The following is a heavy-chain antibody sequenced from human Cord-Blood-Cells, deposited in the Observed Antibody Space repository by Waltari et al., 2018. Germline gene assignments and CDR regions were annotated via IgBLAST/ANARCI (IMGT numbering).Heavy chain of an antibody. CDR1: GGSISSSSYY. V-gene: IGHV4-39*01. Sequence: QLQLQESGPGLVKPSETLSLTCTVSGGSISSSSYYWGWIRQPPGKGLEWIGSIYYSGSTYYNPSHKSRVTISVDTSKNQFSLKRSSVTAADTAVYYCARHVRVVPAAIGWFDPWGQGTLVTVSS. D-gene: IGHD2-2*02. CDR2: IYYSGST. CDR3: ARHVRVVPAAIGWFDP. J-gene: IGHJ5*02.